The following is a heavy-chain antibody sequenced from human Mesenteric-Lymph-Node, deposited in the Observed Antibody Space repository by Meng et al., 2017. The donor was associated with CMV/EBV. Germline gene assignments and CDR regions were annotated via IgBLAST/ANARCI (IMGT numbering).Heavy chain of an antibody. CDR3: ATGGTELEHRRSWFDP. CDR1: GYTFRDHF. V-gene: IGHV1-2*02. J-gene: IGHJ5*02. CDR2: SLPKSGDM. D-gene: IGHD1/OR15-1a*01. Sequence: ASVKVSCKASGYTFRDHFIYWVRQAPGQGLEWMGWSLPKSGDMNYEDKFQGRVAMTTDTSVSTAYMELRRLTSDDTAVYYCATGGTELEHRRSWFDPWGQGTLVTVSS.